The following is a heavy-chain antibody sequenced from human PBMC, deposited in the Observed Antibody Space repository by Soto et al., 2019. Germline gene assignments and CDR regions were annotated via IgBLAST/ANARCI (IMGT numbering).Heavy chain of an antibody. J-gene: IGHJ6*02. CDR2: ISWNSGSI. D-gene: IGHD3-3*01. CDR3: AKGITIFGVVIRDYGMDV. V-gene: IGHV3-9*01. Sequence: PGGSLRLSFAASGFTFDDYAMPWVRQAPGKGLEWVSGISWNSGSIGYADSVKGRFTISRDNAKNSLYLQMNSLRAEDTALYYCAKGITIFGVVIRDYGMDVWGQGTTVTVSS. CDR1: GFTFDDYA.